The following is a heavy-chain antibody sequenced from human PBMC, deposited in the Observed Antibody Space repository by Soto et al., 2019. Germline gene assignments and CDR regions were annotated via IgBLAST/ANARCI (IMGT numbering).Heavy chain of an antibody. Sequence: PGGSLRLSCAASGFTFSSYSMNWVRQAPGKGLEWVSYISSSSSTIYYADSVKGRFTISRDNAKNSLYLQMNSLRAEDTAVYYCARGKGWHDYWGQGTLVTVSS. CDR2: ISSSSSTI. V-gene: IGHV3-48*01. CDR3: ARGKGWHDY. CDR1: GFTFSSYS. J-gene: IGHJ4*02. D-gene: IGHD6-19*01.